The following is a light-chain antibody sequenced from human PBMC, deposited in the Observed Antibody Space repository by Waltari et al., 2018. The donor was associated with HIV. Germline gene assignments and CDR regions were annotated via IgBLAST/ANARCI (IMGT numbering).Light chain of an antibody. V-gene: IGKV3-20*01. CDR2: GAF. Sequence: EIVLTQSPGTLSLSPGERATLSCRASQTVSSSYLAWYQHRPGQAPRPLISGAFSRATGIPDRFSGSGSGTDFTLTISRLEPEDFAVYYCQHSGTSPRFGPGTKVDIK. CDR3: QHSGTSPR. J-gene: IGKJ3*01. CDR1: QTVSSSY.